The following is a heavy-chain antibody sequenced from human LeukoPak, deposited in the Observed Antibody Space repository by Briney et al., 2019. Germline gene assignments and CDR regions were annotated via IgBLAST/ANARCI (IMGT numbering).Heavy chain of an antibody. Sequence: PGGSLRLSCAASGFTVSSNYMSWVRQAPGKGLEWVSVIYSGGSTYYADSVKGRFTISRDNSKTTLYLQMNSLRAEDTAVYYCARDCSSTSCSAGGMDVWGQGTTVTVSS. CDR3: ARDCSSTSCSAGGMDV. D-gene: IGHD2-2*01. CDR2: IYSGGST. J-gene: IGHJ6*02. CDR1: GFTVSSNY. V-gene: IGHV3-66*02.